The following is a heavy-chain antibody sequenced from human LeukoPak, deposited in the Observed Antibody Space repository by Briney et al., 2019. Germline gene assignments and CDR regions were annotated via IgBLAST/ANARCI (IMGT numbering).Heavy chain of an antibody. CDR3: ARDRAYYYDSSGYWGPSFDY. Sequence: AGGSLRLSCAASGFTFSAYNMNWVRQAPGKGLEWVAVISYDGSNKYYADSVKGRFTISRDNSKNTLYLQMNSLRAEDTAVYYCARDRAYYYDSSGYWGPSFDYWGQGTLVTVSS. V-gene: IGHV3-30-3*01. CDR1: GFTFSAYN. J-gene: IGHJ4*02. CDR2: ISYDGSNK. D-gene: IGHD3-22*01.